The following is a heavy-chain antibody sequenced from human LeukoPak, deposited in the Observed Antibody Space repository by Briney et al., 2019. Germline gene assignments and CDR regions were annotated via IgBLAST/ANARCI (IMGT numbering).Heavy chain of an antibody. D-gene: IGHD3-22*01. J-gene: IGHJ4*02. CDR3: ARVNYYDSSGTDY. CDR1: GDSISRYY. Sequence: SETLSITCTDSGDSISRYYWSWIRQPPGKGLEWIGHIYYSGSTNHNPSLKSRVTISVDTYKNQFSLRVSSVTAADTAVYYCARVNYYDSSGTDYWGQGTLVTVSS. V-gene: IGHV4-59*01. CDR2: IYYSGST.